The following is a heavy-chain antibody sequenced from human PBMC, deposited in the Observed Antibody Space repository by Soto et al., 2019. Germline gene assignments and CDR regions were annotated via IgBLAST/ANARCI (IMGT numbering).Heavy chain of an antibody. J-gene: IGHJ5*02. CDR2: ISAYNGNT. CDR1: GYTFTSYG. V-gene: IGHV1-18*01. Sequence: QVQLVQSGAEVKKPGASVKVSCKASGYTFTSYGISWVRQAPGQGLAWMGWISAYNGNTNYAQKLHARVPMNTATSTSTAYMELRSLRSDDTAVYYCARGGVTIFGVGTDELYPRRFDPWGQGTLVTVSS. CDR3: ARGGVTIFGVGTDELYPRRFDP. D-gene: IGHD3-3*01.